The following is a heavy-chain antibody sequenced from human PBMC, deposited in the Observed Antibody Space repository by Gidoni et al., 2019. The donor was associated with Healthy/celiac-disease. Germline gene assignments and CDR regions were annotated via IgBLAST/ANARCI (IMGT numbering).Heavy chain of an antibody. J-gene: IGHJ3*02. CDR2: IGSKPYGGTT. D-gene: IGHD6-19*01. Sequence: EVQLVESGGGLVQPGRSLRLYCSGSGFTFGDYAMTWVRQPPGKGLEWVGVIGSKPYGGTTGYAASVKGRFIISRDDSKSIAYLQMNSLKTEDSAVYYCTDSSGWYGDAFDIWGQGTMVTVSS. CDR1: GFTFGDYA. V-gene: IGHV3-49*04. CDR3: TDSSGWYGDAFDI.